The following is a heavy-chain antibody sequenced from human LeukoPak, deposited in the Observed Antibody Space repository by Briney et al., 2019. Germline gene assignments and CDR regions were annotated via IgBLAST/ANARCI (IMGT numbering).Heavy chain of an antibody. Sequence: GGSLRLSCAASEFSVGSNYMTWVRQAPGKGLEWVSLIYSGGSTYYADSVKGRFTISRDNSKNTLYLQMNSLRAEDTTVYYCARRRSFDYWGQGTLVTVSS. CDR3: ARRRSFDY. V-gene: IGHV3-66*04. CDR1: EFSVGSNY. CDR2: IYSGGST. J-gene: IGHJ4*02.